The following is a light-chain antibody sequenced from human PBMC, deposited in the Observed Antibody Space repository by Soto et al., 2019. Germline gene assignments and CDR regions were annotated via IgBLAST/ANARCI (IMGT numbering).Light chain of an antibody. V-gene: IGKV3-15*01. J-gene: IGKJ1*01. CDR3: QQYQNLWT. Sequence: IGMTESPATLSVSPGERATLSCRASQTIYSNVAWYQQRPGQPPRLLIYRSSSRATGIPARFSGSGSGTEFALTINSLQSEDFAVYYCQQYQNLWTLGQGPKVDI. CDR2: RSS. CDR1: QTIYSN.